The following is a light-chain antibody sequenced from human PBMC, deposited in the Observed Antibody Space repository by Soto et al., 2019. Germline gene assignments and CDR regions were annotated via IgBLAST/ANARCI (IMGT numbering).Light chain of an antibody. CDR3: QQRSNWHPDT. V-gene: IGKV3D-11*01. Sequence: ELVLTQSPATLSLSPGERATLSCRASQGVSSYLAWYQQKPGQAPRLLIYDASNRATGIPARFSGSGPGTDFTLTISSLEPEDFAVYYCQQRSNWHPDTFGQGTRLEIK. J-gene: IGKJ5*01. CDR1: QGVSSY. CDR2: DAS.